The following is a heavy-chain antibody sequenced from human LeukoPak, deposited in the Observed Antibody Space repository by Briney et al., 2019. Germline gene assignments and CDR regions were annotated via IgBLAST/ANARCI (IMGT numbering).Heavy chain of an antibody. V-gene: IGHV3-21*01. J-gene: IGHJ4*02. D-gene: IGHD3-9*01. CDR2: ISSSASYI. CDR3: ARDRTGTPYYDSLTGYPDY. Sequence: PGGSLRLSCAASGFPFSSYSMNWVRQAPGKGLEWVSSISSSASYIYYADSMKGRVSISRDNARDSLYLHLNSLRVEDTAMYYCARDRTGTPYYDSLTGYPDYWGQGTLVTVSS. CDR1: GFPFSSYS.